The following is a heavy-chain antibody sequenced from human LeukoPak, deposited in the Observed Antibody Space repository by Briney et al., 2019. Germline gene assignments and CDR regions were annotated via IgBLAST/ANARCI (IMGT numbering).Heavy chain of an antibody. V-gene: IGHV3-23*01. CDR2: ISGSGGST. CDR3: AKDYYDSSGYHHWVRYYMDV. J-gene: IGHJ6*03. D-gene: IGHD3-22*01. CDR1: GFTFSSYG. Sequence: PGGSLRLSCAASGFTFSSYGMSWVRQAPGKGLEWVSAISGSGGSTYYADSVKGRFTISRDNSKNTLYLQMNSLRAEDTAVYYCAKDYYDSSGYHHWVRYYMDVWGKGTTVTISS.